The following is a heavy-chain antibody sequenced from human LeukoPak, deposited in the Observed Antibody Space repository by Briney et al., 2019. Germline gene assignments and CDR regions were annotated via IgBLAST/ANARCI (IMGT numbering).Heavy chain of an antibody. V-gene: IGHV3-30*18. D-gene: IGHD6-6*01. J-gene: IGHJ4*02. CDR1: GFTFSSYG. CDR3: AKSGDSSSSGVNFDY. CDR2: ISYDGSNK. Sequence: SGGSLRLSCAAYGFTFSSYGMHWVRQAPGKGLEWVAVISYDGSNKYYADSVKGRFTISRDNSKNTLYLQMNSLRAEDTAVYYCAKSGDSSSSGVNFDYWGQGTLVTVSS.